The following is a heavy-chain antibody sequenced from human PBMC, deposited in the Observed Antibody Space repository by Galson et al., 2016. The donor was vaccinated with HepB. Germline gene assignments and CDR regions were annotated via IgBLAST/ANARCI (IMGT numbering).Heavy chain of an antibody. CDR2: FYQSGSI. D-gene: IGHD6-13*01. Sequence: LSLTCTVSGGSISSYYWSWIRQPPGKGLEWLGYFYQSGSIDYNPSLKGRVSISLDTSKNQVSLWLNSVTSADTAVYFCARGYSSSWYGGRFLNYWGQGTLVTVSS. CDR1: GGSISSYY. J-gene: IGHJ4*02. CDR3: ARGYSSSWYGGRFLNY. V-gene: IGHV4-59*01.